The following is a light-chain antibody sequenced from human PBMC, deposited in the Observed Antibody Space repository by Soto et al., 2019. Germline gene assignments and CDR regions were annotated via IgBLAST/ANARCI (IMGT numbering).Light chain of an antibody. CDR2: DAS. CDR1: QSISSW. J-gene: IGKJ1*01. Sequence: DIQMTQSPSTLSASVGDRVTITCRASQSISSWFAWYQQKPGKAPKLLIYDASSVESGVPSRFSGSGSGTEFTLTISRLQPDDFATYYYQQYNSYPWTFGQGTKVEIK. CDR3: QQYNSYPWT. V-gene: IGKV1-5*01.